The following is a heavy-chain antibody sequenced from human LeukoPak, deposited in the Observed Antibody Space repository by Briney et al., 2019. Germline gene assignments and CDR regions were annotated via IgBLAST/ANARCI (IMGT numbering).Heavy chain of an antibody. CDR3: ARVVAYYGSGTSAY. J-gene: IGHJ1*01. Sequence: GGSLRLSCAASGFTFRSYWMIGVPQAPGKGWEGGANIKQDGSETYYVDSVKGRFTISRDTAKNSLYLQMNSLRADDTAVYYCARVVAYYGSGTSAYWGQGPVATVSS. D-gene: IGHD3-10*01. CDR1: GFTFRSYW. V-gene: IGHV3-7*01. CDR2: IKQDGSET.